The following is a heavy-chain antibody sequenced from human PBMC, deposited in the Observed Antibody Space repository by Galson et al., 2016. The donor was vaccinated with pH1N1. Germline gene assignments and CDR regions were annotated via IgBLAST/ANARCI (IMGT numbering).Heavy chain of an antibody. Sequence: SVKVSCKASGGTFSSSGINWVRQAPGQGLEWMGGIIPIFGTSKYAQKFQGRVTITADESTTTAYMELSRLISEDTAGYYCAREDYYDTDLSDWYFDLWGRSTLVTVSS. CDR2: IIPIFGTS. D-gene: IGHD3-22*01. CDR3: AREDYYDTDLSDWYFDL. V-gene: IGHV1-69*13. J-gene: IGHJ2*01. CDR1: GGTFSSSG.